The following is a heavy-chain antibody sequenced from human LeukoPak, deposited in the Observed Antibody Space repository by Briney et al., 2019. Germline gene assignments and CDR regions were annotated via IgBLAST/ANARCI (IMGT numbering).Heavy chain of an antibody. Sequence: PSETLSLTCTVSGGSISSSSYYWGWIRQPPGKGLEWIGSIYYSGSTYYNPSLKSRVTISVDTSKNQFSLKPSSVTAADTAVYYCARGLAVAGTVFWFDPWGQGTLVTVSS. D-gene: IGHD6-19*01. CDR1: GGSISSSSYY. CDR2: IYYSGST. V-gene: IGHV4-39*01. J-gene: IGHJ5*02. CDR3: ARGLAVAGTVFWFDP.